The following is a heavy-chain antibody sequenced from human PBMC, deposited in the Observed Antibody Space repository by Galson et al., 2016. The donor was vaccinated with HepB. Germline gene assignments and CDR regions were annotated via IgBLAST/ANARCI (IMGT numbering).Heavy chain of an antibody. J-gene: IGHJ6*02. D-gene: IGHD2-2*02. CDR2: SYYGGET. V-gene: IGHV3-66*01. CDR1: GFTINNYY. CDR3: AGETGIPNGMAV. Sequence: SLRLSCAASGFTINNYYMNWVRQAPGKGLEWVSVSYYGGETYYADSVKGRFTISRDTSRNSLYLQMNSLRVEDTAVYYCAGETGIPNGMAVWGQGTTVTVSS.